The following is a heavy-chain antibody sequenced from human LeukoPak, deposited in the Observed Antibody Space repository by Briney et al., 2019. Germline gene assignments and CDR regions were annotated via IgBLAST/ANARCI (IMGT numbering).Heavy chain of an antibody. CDR2: INPNSGGT. CDR1: GYTFTCYY. D-gene: IGHD3-22*01. Sequence: ASVKVSCKASGYTFTCYYMHWVRQAPGQGLEWMGWINPNSGGTNYAQKFQGRVTMTRDTSISTAYMELSRLRSDDTAVYYCAKVYYYDSSGYYSDYWGQGTLVTVPS. V-gene: IGHV1-2*02. CDR3: AKVYYYDSSGYYSDY. J-gene: IGHJ4*02.